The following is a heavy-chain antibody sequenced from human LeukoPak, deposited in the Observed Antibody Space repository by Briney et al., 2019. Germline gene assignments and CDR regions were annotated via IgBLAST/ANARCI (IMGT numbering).Heavy chain of an antibody. D-gene: IGHD7-27*01. CDR1: GGSISSGDYY. J-gene: IGHJ3*02. V-gene: IGHV4-30-4*08. Sequence: SQTLSLTCTVSGGSISSGDYYWSWIRRPPGKGLEWIGYIYYSGSTYYNPSLKSRVTISVDTSKNQFSLKLGSVTAADTAVYYCARVQLGIDAFDIWGQGTMVTVSS. CDR3: ARVQLGIDAFDI. CDR2: IYYSGST.